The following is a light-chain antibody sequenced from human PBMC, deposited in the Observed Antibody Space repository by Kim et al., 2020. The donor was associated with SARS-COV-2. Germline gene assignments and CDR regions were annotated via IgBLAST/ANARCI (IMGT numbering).Light chain of an antibody. CDR2: RDS. V-gene: IGLV3-9*01. CDR3: QVWDSFTVHLI. Sequence: IEQTARIIRKGTNIENKNVPWYQRKPGQAPVLVIYRDSNRPSGIPERFSGSNSGNTATLTISRAQAEDEADYYCQVWDSFTVHLIFGGGTQLTVL. CDR1: NIENKN. J-gene: IGLJ2*01.